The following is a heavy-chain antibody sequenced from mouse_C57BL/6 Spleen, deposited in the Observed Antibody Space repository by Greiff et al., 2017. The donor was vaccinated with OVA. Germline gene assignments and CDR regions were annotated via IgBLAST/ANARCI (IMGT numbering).Heavy chain of an antibody. V-gene: IGHV5-17*01. CDR2: ISSGCSTI. D-gene: IGHD1-1*01. CDR3: ARRYYYGSSYWYFDV. CDR1: GFTFSDYG. J-gene: IGHJ1*03. Sequence: EVKLVESGGGLVKPGGSLKLSCAASGFTFSDYGMHWVRQAPETGLEWVAYISSGCSTIYYDDTVKGRFTIFRDNAKNTLFLQMTSLRSEDTAMYYCARRYYYGSSYWYFDVWGTGTTVTVSS.